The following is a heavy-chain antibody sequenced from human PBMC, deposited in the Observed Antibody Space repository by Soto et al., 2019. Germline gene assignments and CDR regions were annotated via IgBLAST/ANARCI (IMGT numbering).Heavy chain of an antibody. CDR1: GDSVSSNSAA. Sequence: SQTLSLTCAISGDSVSSNSAAWDWIRQSPSRGPEWLGRTYYRSKWYHDYAVSVKSRMTINPDTSKNQFSLQLNSVTPEDTAVYYCARHSLYNRTYHPFDYWRQGTLVTVSS. CDR3: ARHSLYNRTYHPFDY. J-gene: IGHJ4*02. D-gene: IGHD1-20*01. CDR2: TYYRSKWYH. V-gene: IGHV6-1*01.